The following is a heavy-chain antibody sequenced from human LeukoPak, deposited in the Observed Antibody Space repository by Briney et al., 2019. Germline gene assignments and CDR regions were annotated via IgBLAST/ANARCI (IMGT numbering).Heavy chain of an antibody. D-gene: IGHD3-22*01. V-gene: IGHV4-34*01. CDR1: GGSFSGYY. CDR3: ARCYYDSSGCDY. J-gene: IGHJ4*02. CDR2: INHSGST. Sequence: SETLSLTCAVYGGSFSGYYWSWIRQPPGKGLEWIGEINHSGSTNYNPSLKSRVTISVDTSKNQFSLKLSSVTAADTAVYYCARCYYDSSGCDYWGQGTLVTASS.